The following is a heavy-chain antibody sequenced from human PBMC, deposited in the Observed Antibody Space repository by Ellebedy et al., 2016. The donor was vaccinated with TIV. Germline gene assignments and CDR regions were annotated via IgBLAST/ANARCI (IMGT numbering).Heavy chain of an antibody. V-gene: IGHV3-23*01. CDR1: GFTFSSYT. Sequence: GESLKISCAASGFTFSSYTMSWVRQAPGKGLEWVSTITDYVGSTFYADSVKGRFTISRDNSKNTLYLQMNSLRAEDTAVYFCAQWSSGSHTRGGDVYWGQGTLVTVSS. J-gene: IGHJ4*02. CDR3: AQWSSGSHTRGGDVY. CDR2: ITDYVGST. D-gene: IGHD1-26*01.